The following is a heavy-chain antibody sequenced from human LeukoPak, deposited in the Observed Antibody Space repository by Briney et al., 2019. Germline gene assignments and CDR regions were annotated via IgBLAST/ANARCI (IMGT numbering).Heavy chain of an antibody. CDR1: GGSISSYY. J-gene: IGHJ2*01. Sequence: SETLSLTCTVSGGSISSYYWSWIRQPPGKGLEWIGYIYYGGSTNYNPSLKSRVTISVDTSKNQFSLKLSSVTAADTAVYYCARQLSWGYWYFDLWGRGTLVAVSS. V-gene: IGHV4-59*08. D-gene: IGHD1-26*01. CDR3: ARQLSWGYWYFDL. CDR2: IYYGGST.